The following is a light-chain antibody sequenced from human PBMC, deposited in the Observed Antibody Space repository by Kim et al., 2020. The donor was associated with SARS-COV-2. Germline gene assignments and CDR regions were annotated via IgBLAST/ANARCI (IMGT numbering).Light chain of an antibody. CDR1: RSNIGKNF. Sequence: GQRVTISCSGGRSNIGKNFVPWYQQLPRTAPKLLISRNNQRPSGVPDRFSASKSGASASLAISGLQSEDEADYYCAAWDDSLRGRVFGTGTKVTVL. CDR3: AAWDDSLRGRV. V-gene: IGLV1-47*01. J-gene: IGLJ1*01. CDR2: RNN.